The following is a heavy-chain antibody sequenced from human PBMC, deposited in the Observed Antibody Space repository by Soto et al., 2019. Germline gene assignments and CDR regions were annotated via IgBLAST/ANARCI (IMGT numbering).Heavy chain of an antibody. J-gene: IGHJ6*02. CDR2: IYYSGST. V-gene: IGHV4-59*01. CDR1: GGSISGYY. CDR3: ARAYSSGWYASYYYYYGMDV. Sequence: SETLSLTCTVSGGSISGYYWSWIRQPPGKGLEWIGYIYYSGSTNYNPSLKSRVTISVDTSKNQFSLKLGSVTAADTAVYYCARAYSSGWYASYYYYYGMDVWGQGTTVTVSS. D-gene: IGHD6-19*01.